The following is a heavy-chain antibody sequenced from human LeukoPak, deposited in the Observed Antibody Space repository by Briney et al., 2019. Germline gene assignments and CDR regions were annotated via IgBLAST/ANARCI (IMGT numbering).Heavy chain of an antibody. CDR3: ARSNSPYYYGSGSYYNGGFDFDY. V-gene: IGHV4-59*08. D-gene: IGHD3-10*01. CDR1: GGSISSYY. J-gene: IGHJ4*02. CDR2: IYYSGST. Sequence: PSETLSLTCTVSGGSISSYYWSWIRQPPRKGLEWIGYIYYSGSTYYNPSLKSRVTISVDTSKNQFSLKLSSVTAADTAVYYCARSNSPYYYGSGSYYNGGFDFDYWGQGTLVTVSS.